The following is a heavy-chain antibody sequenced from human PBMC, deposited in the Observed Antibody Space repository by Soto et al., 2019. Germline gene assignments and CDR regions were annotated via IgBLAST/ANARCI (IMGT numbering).Heavy chain of an antibody. D-gene: IGHD2-2*01. V-gene: IGHV1-69*13. J-gene: IGHJ4*02. Sequence: SVKVSCKDSGGTFSSNAISWVRQAPGQGLEWMGGIIPIFGTANYAQKFQGRVTITADESTSTAYMELSSLRSEDTAVYYCARDLNGPQPLDYWGQGTLVTVSS. CDR3: ARDLNGPQPLDY. CDR1: GGTFSSNA. CDR2: IIPIFGTA.